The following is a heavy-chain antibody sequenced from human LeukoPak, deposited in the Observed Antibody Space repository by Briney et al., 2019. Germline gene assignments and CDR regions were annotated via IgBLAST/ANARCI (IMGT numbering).Heavy chain of an antibody. J-gene: IGHJ2*01. CDR3: AGSLFSNWYFDL. Sequence: QPGGSLRLSCATSGFTFSSYWMYWVRQAPGKGLVWVSRINSDGSITSYADSVKGRFTISSDNAKNTLYVQMNSLRAEDTAVYYCAGSLFSNWYFDLWGRGTLVTVSS. D-gene: IGHD3-10*02. CDR1: GFTFSSYW. V-gene: IGHV3-74*01. CDR2: INSDGSIT.